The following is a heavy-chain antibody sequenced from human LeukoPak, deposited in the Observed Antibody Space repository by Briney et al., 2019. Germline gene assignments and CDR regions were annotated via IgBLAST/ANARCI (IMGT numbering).Heavy chain of an antibody. D-gene: IGHD6-13*01. V-gene: IGHV4-39*01. Sequence: SETLSLTCTVSGGSISSSSYYWGWIRQSPGKGLEWIGSIYYSGSTYYNPSLKSRVTISVDTSKNQFSLKLSSVTAADTAVYYCARRYSSSWYVWFDPWGQGTLVTVSS. CDR2: IYYSGST. CDR1: GGSISSSSYY. CDR3: ARRYSSSWYVWFDP. J-gene: IGHJ5*02.